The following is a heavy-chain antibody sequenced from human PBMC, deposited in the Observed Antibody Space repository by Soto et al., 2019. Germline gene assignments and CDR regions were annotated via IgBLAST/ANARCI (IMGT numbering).Heavy chain of an antibody. CDR3: ARGVAAAGLYYYYGMDV. CDR1: GGTFSSYT. CDR2: IIPILGIA. D-gene: IGHD6-13*01. V-gene: IGHV1-69*02. J-gene: IGHJ6*02. Sequence: QVQLVQSGAEMKKPGSSVKVSCKASGGTFSSYTISWVRQAPGQGLEWMGRIIPILGIANYAQKFQGRVTITADKSTSTAYMELSSLSSEDTAVYYCARGVAAAGLYYYYGMDVWGQGTTVTVSS.